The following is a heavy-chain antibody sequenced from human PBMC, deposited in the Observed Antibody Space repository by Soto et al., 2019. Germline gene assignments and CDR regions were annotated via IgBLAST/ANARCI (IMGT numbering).Heavy chain of an antibody. CDR3: ARDAGARRYYYYGMDV. Sequence: SVKVSCKASGGTFSSYAISWVRQAPGQGLEWMGGIIPIFGTANYAQKFQGRVTITADESTSTAYMELSSLRSEDTAVYYCARDAGARRYYYYGMDVWGQGTTVTVSS. V-gene: IGHV1-69*13. CDR1: GGTFSSYA. D-gene: IGHD1-26*01. CDR2: IIPIFGTA. J-gene: IGHJ6*02.